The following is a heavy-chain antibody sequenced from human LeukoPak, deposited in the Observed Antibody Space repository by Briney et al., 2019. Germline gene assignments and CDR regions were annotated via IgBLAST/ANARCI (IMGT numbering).Heavy chain of an antibody. CDR3: ARAPSSSTSLGY. D-gene: IGHD2-2*01. CDR2: IIPIFGTA. CDR1: GGTFSSYA. Sequence: SVKVSCKASGGTFSSYAISWVRQAPGQGLEWMGGIIPIFGTANYAQKFQGRVTITTDESTSTAYMELSSLTSEDTAVYYCARAPSSSTSLGYWGQGTLVTVSS. V-gene: IGHV1-69*05. J-gene: IGHJ4*02.